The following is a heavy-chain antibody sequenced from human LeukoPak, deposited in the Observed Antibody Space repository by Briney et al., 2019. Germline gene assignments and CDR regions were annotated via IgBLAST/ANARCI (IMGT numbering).Heavy chain of an antibody. CDR2: IIPIFGTT. Sequence: ASVKVSCKASGGTFSSYAISWVRQAPGQGLEWMGRIIPIFGTTNYAQKFQGRVTMTTDASTSRAYMELSSLRSDDTAVYYCGSCGSSTSWYVMDVWGKGATLSVSS. J-gene: IGHJ6*03. CDR3: GSCGSSTSWYVMDV. D-gene: IGHD2-2*01. V-gene: IGHV1-69*05. CDR1: GGTFSSYA.